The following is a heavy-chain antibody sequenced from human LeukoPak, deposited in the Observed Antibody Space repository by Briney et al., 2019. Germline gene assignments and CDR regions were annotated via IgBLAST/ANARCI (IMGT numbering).Heavy chain of an antibody. V-gene: IGHV3-53*01. Sequence: TGGSLRLSCAASGFIVSSNYMSWDRQAPGKGLQWVSVIYSGGSAYYADSVKGRFTISRDNSKNTLYLQMNSLRAEDTAVYYCARDILSQGPDAFDIWGQGTMVTVSS. CDR2: IYSGGSA. CDR3: ARDILSQGPDAFDI. J-gene: IGHJ3*02. D-gene: IGHD2/OR15-2a*01. CDR1: GFIVSSNY.